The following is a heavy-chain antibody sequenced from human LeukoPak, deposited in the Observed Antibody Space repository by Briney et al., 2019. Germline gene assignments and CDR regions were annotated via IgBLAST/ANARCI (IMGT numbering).Heavy chain of an antibody. CDR2: ISGSGGST. CDR3: AKGRDTMIVVVTPMDY. V-gene: IGHV3-23*01. J-gene: IGHJ4*02. CDR1: GFTFSSYA. Sequence: GGSLRLSCAASGFTFSSYAMSWVRQAPGKGLEWVSAISGSGGSTYYADSVKGRFTISRDNSKNTLYLQMNSLRAEDTAAYYCAKGRDTMIVVVTPMDYWGQGTLVTGSS. D-gene: IGHD3-22*01.